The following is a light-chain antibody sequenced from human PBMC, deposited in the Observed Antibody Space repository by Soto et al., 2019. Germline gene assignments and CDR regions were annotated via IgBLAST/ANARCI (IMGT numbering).Light chain of an antibody. Sequence: DIQMTQSPSSLSASVGDRVTITCRASQSISSYLNWYQQKPGKAPKLLIYAASSLQSGVPSRFSGSGSGTDFTLTISSLQPEDFATYYCQQSYSTPWTFGKETKVEIK. V-gene: IGKV1-39*01. J-gene: IGKJ1*01. CDR3: QQSYSTPWT. CDR1: QSISSY. CDR2: AAS.